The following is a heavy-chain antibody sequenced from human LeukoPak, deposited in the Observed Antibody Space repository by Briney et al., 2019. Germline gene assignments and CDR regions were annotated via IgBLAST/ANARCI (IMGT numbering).Heavy chain of an antibody. CDR3: ARDRMGSGWLVFDY. CDR2: IIPIFGTA. J-gene: IGHJ4*02. CDR1: GGTFSSYA. Sequence: ASVKVSCKASGGTFSSYAISWVRQAPGQGLEWMGGIIPIFGTANYAQKFQGRVTITADKSTSTAYMELSSLRSEDTAVYYCARDRMGSGWLVFDYWGQGTLVTVSS. V-gene: IGHV1-69*06. D-gene: IGHD6-19*01.